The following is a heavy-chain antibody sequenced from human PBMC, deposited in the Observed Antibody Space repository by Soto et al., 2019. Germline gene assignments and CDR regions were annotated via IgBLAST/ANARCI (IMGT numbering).Heavy chain of an antibody. CDR2: TRNEAYSYTT. Sequence: PGGSLRLSCAASGFTFSDYYMDWVRQVPGKGLEWVGRTRNEAYSYTTEYAASVKGRFSISRDDSKDSMYLQMNSLKTEDTAVYYCARDTGGSYDYWGHGVLVTVSS. CDR1: GFTFSDYY. D-gene: IGHD1-26*01. CDR3: ARDTGGSYDY. V-gene: IGHV3-72*01. J-gene: IGHJ4*01.